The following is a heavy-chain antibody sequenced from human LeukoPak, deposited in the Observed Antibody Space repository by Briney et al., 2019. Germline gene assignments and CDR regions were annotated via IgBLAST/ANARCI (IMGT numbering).Heavy chain of an antibody. CDR3: ARRGGYYQHYYGMDV. J-gene: IGHJ6*02. CDR1: GGSFSGYY. D-gene: IGHD3-22*01. CDR2: INHSGST. Sequence: TSETLSLTCAVYGGSFSGYYWSWIRQPPGKGLEWIGEINHSGSTNYNPSLKSRVTISVDTSKNQFSLKLSSVTAADTAVYYCARRGGYYQHYYGMDVWGQGTTVTVSS. V-gene: IGHV4-34*01.